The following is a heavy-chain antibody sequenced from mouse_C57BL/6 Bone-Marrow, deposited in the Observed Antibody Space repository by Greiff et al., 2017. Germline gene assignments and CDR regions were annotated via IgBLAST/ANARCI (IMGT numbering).Heavy chain of an antibody. D-gene: IGHD2-10*01. CDR3: ARGPLLSSDY. CDR1: GFTFSSYG. V-gene: IGHV5-6*01. J-gene: IGHJ2*01. Sequence: EVMLVESGGDLVKPGGSLKLSCAASGFTFSSYGMSWVRQTPDKRLEWVATISSGGSYTYYPDSVKGRFTISRDNAKNTLYLQMSSLKSEDTAMYYCARGPLLSSDYWGQGTTLTVSS. CDR2: ISSGGSYT.